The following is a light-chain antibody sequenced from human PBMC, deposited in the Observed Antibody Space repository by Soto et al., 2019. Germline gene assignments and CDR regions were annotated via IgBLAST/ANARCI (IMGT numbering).Light chain of an antibody. J-gene: IGKJ1*01. CDR2: AAS. V-gene: IGKV1-39*01. CDR1: QSISSY. CDR3: QQYSSYWT. Sequence: DIQMTQSPSSLSASVGDRVTITCRASQSISSYLNWYQQKPGKAPKLLIYAASSLQSGVPSRFSGSGSGTEFTLTISSLQPDDFATYYCQQYSSYWTFAHGTKVDIK.